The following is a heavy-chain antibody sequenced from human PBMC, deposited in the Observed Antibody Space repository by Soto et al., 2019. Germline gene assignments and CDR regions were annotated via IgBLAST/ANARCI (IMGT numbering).Heavy chain of an antibody. V-gene: IGHV1-2*02. CDR3: ARDSGIPGRYWYFGL. Sequence: QVQLVQSGAEVKKPGASVKVSCTTYGYTFSDYFLHWLRQAPGQGPEWMGFINPKRGGTEYAQKFQGRVTMTRDTSSSTVYMDLSGLTSDDTAIYYCARDSGIPGRYWYFGLWGRGTLVTVSS. CDR1: GYTFSDYF. CDR2: INPKRGGT. J-gene: IGHJ2*01. D-gene: IGHD2-21*01.